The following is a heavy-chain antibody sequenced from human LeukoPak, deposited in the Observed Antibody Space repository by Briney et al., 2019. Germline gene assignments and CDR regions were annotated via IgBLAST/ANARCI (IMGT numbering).Heavy chain of an antibody. Sequence: GGSLRLSCAGSGYPFSSYWTHWVRQVPGEGLVWVSRINEGGSSTSYAESVRGRFTISRDNAKNTLYLQMNSLRAEDTAVYYCTRDTFGARDSWGQGTLVTVSS. V-gene: IGHV3-74*01. J-gene: IGHJ4*02. D-gene: IGHD3-10*01. CDR2: INEGGSST. CDR3: TRDTFGARDS. CDR1: GYPFSSYW.